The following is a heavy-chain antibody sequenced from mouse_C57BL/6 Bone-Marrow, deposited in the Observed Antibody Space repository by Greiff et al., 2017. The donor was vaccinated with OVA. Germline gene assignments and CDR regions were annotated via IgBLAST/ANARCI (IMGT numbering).Heavy chain of an antibody. CDR2: ISDGGSYT. CDR1: GFTFSSYA. J-gene: IGHJ4*01. V-gene: IGHV5-4*03. Sequence: EVQLVESGGGLVKPGGSLKLSCAASGFTFSSYAMSWVRQTPEKRLEWVATISDGGSYTYYPDNVKGRFTISRDNAKNNLYLQMSHLKSEDTAMYYCARRSDRPDAMDYWGQGTSVTVSS. CDR3: ARRSDRPDAMDY.